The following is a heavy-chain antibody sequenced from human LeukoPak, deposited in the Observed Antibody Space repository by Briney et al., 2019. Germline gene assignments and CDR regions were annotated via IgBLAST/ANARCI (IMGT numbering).Heavy chain of an antibody. D-gene: IGHD4-17*01. J-gene: IGHJ6*02. CDR1: GYTFTNYY. CDR2: INPSDGGT. V-gene: IGHV1-46*01. Sequence: ASVEVSCKASGYTFTNYYLHWVRQAPGHGLEWMAIINPSDGGTYYEQKIQGRVTVTRDTSTSTVYMELSSLRSEDTAVYYCARDTRTMTAVTRGQHYYYGLDVWGQGTTVTVSS. CDR3: ARDTRTMTAVTRGQHYYYGLDV.